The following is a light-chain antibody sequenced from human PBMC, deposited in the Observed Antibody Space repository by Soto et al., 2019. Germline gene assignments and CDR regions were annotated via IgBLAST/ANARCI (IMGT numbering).Light chain of an antibody. CDR3: QQYGSSRT. CDR1: QSVRSSY. CDR2: GAS. J-gene: IGKJ1*01. Sequence: EIVLTQSPVTLSLSPGERASLSCRASQSVRSSYLAWYQQKHGQAPRLLIYGASSKATGIPDRFSGSGSGTDFTLTISRLEPEDFAIYYCQQYGSSRTFGQGTIVAIK. V-gene: IGKV3-20*01.